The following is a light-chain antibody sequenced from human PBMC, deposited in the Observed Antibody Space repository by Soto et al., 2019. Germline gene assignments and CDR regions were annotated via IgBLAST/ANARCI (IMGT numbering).Light chain of an antibody. CDR2: KAS. J-gene: IGKJ1*01. V-gene: IGKV1-5*03. CDR3: QQYNSYPWT. Sequence: DIQMTQSPSTLSASEGDRVTITCRASQSISSWLAWYQQKPGKAPKVLIYKASSLESGVPSRFSGSGSGTEFTLTITSLQPDDSATYYCQQYNSYPWTFGQGTKVEIK. CDR1: QSISSW.